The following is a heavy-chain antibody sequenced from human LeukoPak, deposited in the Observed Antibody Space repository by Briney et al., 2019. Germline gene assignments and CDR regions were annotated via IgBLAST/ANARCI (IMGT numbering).Heavy chain of an antibody. CDR2: ISGSGGST. CDR1: GFTFSNYA. V-gene: IGHV3-23*01. D-gene: IGHD3/OR15-3a*01. J-gene: IGHJ3*02. CDR3: ARELFRGLHDVTGPFNI. Sequence: PGGSLRLSCAASGFTFSNYAMSWVRQAPGKGLEWVSGISGSGGSTYYADSVKGRFTISRDNSKNTLYLQMNSLRSEDTAVYFCARELFRGLHDVTGPFNIWGQGTMVTVSS.